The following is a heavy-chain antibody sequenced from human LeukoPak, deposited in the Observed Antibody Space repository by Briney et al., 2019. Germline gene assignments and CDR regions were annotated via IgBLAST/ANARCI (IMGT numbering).Heavy chain of an antibody. CDR1: GGSIRSSTYY. CDR3: ARAPQRLYSSSWYYFDY. D-gene: IGHD6-13*01. V-gene: IGHV4-39*07. Sequence: SETLSLTCTVSGGSIRSSTYYWGWIRQPPGKGLEWIGSIYHSGITYYNPSLMSRVSISVDTSKKQFSLKVSSVTAADTAVYYCARAPQRLYSSSWYYFDYWGQGTLVTVSS. J-gene: IGHJ4*02. CDR2: IYHSGIT.